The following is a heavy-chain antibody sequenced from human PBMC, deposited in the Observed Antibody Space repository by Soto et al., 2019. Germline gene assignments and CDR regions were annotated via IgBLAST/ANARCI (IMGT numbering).Heavy chain of an antibody. CDR2: ISAYNGNT. Sequence: ASVKLSCTASGYTFTSYGISWVRQAPGQGLEWMGWISAYNGNTNYAQKLQGRVTMTTDTSTSTAYMELRSLRSDDTAVYYCARGHCGGDCYSSWFDPWGQGTLVTVSS. CDR3: ARGHCGGDCYSSWFDP. J-gene: IGHJ5*02. D-gene: IGHD2-21*02. CDR1: GYTFTSYG. V-gene: IGHV1-18*01.